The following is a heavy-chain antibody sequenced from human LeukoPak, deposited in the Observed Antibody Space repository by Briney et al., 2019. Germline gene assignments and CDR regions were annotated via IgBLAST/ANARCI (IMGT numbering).Heavy chain of an antibody. Sequence: ASVKVSCKASGYTLTGYYLHWVRQAPGQGLEWMGWINPNSGGTNYAQKFQGRVTMTRDTSISTAYMELSRLRSDDTAVYYCARGPSSPTVTVDYWGQGTLVTVSS. J-gene: IGHJ4*02. CDR1: GYTLTGYY. V-gene: IGHV1-2*02. CDR2: INPNSGGT. CDR3: ARGPSSPTVTVDY. D-gene: IGHD4-17*01.